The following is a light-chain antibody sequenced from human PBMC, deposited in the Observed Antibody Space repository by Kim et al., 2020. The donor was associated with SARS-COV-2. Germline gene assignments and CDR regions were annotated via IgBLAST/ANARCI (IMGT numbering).Light chain of an antibody. CDR2: HTS. J-gene: IGLJ3*02. CDR3: LLSYSGARV. Sequence: PGGTGTLTCGSSTVAVTSGHYPYWFQQNPGQAPRTLIYHTSNKQSWTPARFSGSLVGGKAALTLSGAQPEDEAEYYCLLSYSGARVFGGGTKLTVL. V-gene: IGLV7-46*01. CDR1: TVAVTSGHY.